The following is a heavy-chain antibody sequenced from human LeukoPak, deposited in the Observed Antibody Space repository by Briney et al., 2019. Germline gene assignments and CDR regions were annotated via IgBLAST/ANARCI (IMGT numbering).Heavy chain of an antibody. CDR1: GGSFSGYY. D-gene: IGHD3-9*01. Sequence: SETLSLTCAVYGGSFSGYYWTWIRQPPGKGLEWIGEINHSGGTYYNPSLKSRVTISVDTSKNQFSLKVTSVTAADTAVYYCARAPVGYFDWLLSFDYWGQGTLVTVSS. CDR3: ARAPVGYFDWLLSFDY. V-gene: IGHV4-34*01. J-gene: IGHJ4*02. CDR2: INHSGGT.